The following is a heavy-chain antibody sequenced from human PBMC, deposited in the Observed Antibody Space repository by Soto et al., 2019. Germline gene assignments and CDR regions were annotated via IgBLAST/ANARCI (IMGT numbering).Heavy chain of an antibody. Sequence: VASVKVSCKXSGGTFSSYAISWVRQAPGQGLEWMGGIIPIFGTANYAQKFQGRVTITADESTSTAYMELSSLRSEDTAVYYCARDSSLGFDPWGQGTLVTVSS. D-gene: IGHD3-3*02. CDR3: ARDSSLGFDP. J-gene: IGHJ5*02. CDR1: GGTFSSYA. V-gene: IGHV1-69*13. CDR2: IIPIFGTA.